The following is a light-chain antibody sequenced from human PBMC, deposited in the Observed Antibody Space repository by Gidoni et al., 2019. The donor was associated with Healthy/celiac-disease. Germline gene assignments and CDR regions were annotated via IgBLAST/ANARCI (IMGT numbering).Light chain of an antibody. CDR3: QQLNSYPRLT. CDR1: QGISSY. J-gene: IGKJ3*01. V-gene: IGKV1-9*01. CDR2: AAS. Sequence: DIQLTQSPSFLSASVGDRVTITCRASQGISSYLAWYQQKPGKAPKLLIYAASTCKVGSPSRFSGSGSGTEFTLTISSLQPEDFATYYCQQLNSYPRLTFGPGTKVEIK.